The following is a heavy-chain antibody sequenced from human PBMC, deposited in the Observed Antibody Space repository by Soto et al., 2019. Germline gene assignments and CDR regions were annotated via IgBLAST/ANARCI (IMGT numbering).Heavy chain of an antibody. CDR1: GGTFSSYA. D-gene: IGHD2-2*01. J-gene: IGHJ6*02. Sequence: QVQLVQSGAEVKKPGSSVKVSCKASGGTFSSYAISWVRQAPGQGLEWMGGIIPIFGTANYAQKFQGRVTITADESTSTAYMELSSLRSEDTAVYYCAIHCSSTSCHQRNYYYCGMDLWGPGTTVTVSS. CDR2: IIPIFGTA. V-gene: IGHV1-69*01. CDR3: AIHCSSTSCHQRNYYYCGMDL.